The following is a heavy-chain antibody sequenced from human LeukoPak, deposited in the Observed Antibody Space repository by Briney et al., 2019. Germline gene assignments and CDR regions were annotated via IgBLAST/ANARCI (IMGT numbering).Heavy chain of an antibody. Sequence: KPSETLSLTCSVSGGSISGNYWSWIRQSPEKELEWIGYIHSLGGTNYNPSLKSRVTITVDTSNNQFSLKMTSMTAADTAVYYCARQISGNYGSSPVFVSWGQGSLVTASS. V-gene: IGHV4-59*01. CDR2: IHSLGGT. J-gene: IGHJ4*02. CDR3: ARQISGNYGSSPVFVS. D-gene: IGHD3-22*01. CDR1: GGSISGNY.